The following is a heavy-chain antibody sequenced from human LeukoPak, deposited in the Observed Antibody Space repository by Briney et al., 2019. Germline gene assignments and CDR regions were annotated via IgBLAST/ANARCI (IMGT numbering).Heavy chain of an antibody. V-gene: IGHV1-69*05. CDR1: GGTFSSYA. J-gene: IGHJ5*02. D-gene: IGHD5-24*01. Sequence: SVKVSCKASGGTFSSYAISWVRQAPGQGLEWMGGIIPIFGTANHAQKFQGRVTLTRDMSTSTDYLELSSLRSEDTAVYYCARDNSVRDEAWWFNPWGQGTLVTVSS. CDR3: ARDNSVRDEAWWFNP. CDR2: IIPIFGTA.